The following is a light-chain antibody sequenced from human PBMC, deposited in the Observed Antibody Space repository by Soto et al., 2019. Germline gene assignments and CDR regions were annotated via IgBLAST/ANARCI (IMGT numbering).Light chain of an antibody. CDR2: GAS. CDR3: QQYGSSREWT. CDR1: QSVSSSY. V-gene: IGKV3-20*01. Sequence: EIVLTQSPGTLSLSPGERATLSCRASQSVSSSYLAWYQQKPGQAPRLLIYGASSRATGIPDRFSGSGSGTDFTLTISRLEPEDFAVYYWQQYGSSREWTGGQGTKVEIK. J-gene: IGKJ1*01.